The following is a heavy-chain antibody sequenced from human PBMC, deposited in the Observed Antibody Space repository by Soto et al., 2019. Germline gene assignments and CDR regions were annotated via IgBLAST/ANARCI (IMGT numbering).Heavy chain of an antibody. CDR3: APWFGAFDY. V-gene: IGHV3-30*03. D-gene: IGHD3-10*01. CDR2: ISYDGSNK. J-gene: IGHJ4*02. Sequence: QVQLVESGGGVVQPGRSLRLSCAASGFTFSSYGMHWVRQAPGKVLEWVAVISYDGSNKYYADSVKGRFTISRDNSKNTMYLQISGLRAEDTAVYYCAPWFGAFDYWGQGTLVTVSS. CDR1: GFTFSSYG.